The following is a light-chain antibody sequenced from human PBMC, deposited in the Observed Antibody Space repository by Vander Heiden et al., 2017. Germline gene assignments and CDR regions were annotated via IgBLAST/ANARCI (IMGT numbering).Light chain of an antibody. CDR2: VAS. CDR1: QSVNSN. CDR3: LQDDDWPYT. Sequence: CRASQSVNSNLVWYQQKPGQAPRLLISVASTRATGIPARFDGNGSGTEFTLTISSLQSEDFVVYYCLQDDDWPYTFGQGTKLEIK. J-gene: IGKJ2*01. V-gene: IGKV3-15*01.